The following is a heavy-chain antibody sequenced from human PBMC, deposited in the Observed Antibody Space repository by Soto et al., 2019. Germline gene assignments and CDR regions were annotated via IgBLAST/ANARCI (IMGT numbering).Heavy chain of an antibody. CDR2: MNPNSGNT. V-gene: IGHV1-8*01. CDR3: AREHSSSWRFDY. CDR1: GYTFTSYD. D-gene: IGHD6-13*01. Sequence: QVQLVQSGAEVKNPGASVKVSCKASGYTFTSYDINWVRQATGQGLEWMGWMNPNSGNTGYAQKFQGRVTMTRNTSISTAYMGLSSLRSEDTAVYFCAREHSSSWRFDYWGQGTLVTVSS. J-gene: IGHJ4*02.